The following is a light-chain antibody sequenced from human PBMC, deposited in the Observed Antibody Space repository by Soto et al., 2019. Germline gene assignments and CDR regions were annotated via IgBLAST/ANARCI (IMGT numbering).Light chain of an antibody. V-gene: IGLV2-14*01. CDR1: SSDVGGHNY. J-gene: IGLJ1*01. CDR3: SSYTSSSTLYV. CDR2: EVS. Sequence: QSVLTQPASVSGSPGQSITISCTRTSSDVGGHNYVSWYQQHPGKAPKLMIYEVSNRPSGVSNRFSGSKSGNTASLTISGLQAEDEADYYCSSYTSSSTLYVFGTGTKVTVL.